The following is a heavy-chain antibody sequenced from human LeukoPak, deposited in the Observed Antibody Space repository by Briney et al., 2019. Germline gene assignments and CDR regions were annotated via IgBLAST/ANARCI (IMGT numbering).Heavy chain of an antibody. D-gene: IGHD3-10*01. CDR2: IYPGGSDT. V-gene: IGHV5-51*01. CDR1: GYSFTSYW. CDR3: ARHLGRMILGYGSGSYSP. Sequence: GESLKISCKGSGYSFTSYWIGWVRQMPGKGLEWMGIIYPGGSDTRYSPSFQGQVTISADKSISTAYLQWSSLKASDTAMYYCARHLGRMILGYGSGSYSPWGQGTLVTVSS. J-gene: IGHJ5*02.